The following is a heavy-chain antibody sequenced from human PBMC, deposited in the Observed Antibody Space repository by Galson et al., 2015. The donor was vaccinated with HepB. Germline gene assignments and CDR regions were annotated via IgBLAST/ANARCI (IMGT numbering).Heavy chain of an antibody. J-gene: IGHJ5*02. CDR3: ARVVSTVTTNVNWFDP. Sequence: SVKVSCKASGGTFSSYAISWVRQAPGQGLEWMGGVIPIFGIANYAQKFQGRVTITADKSTSTAYMELSSLRSEDTAVYYCARVVSTVTTNVNWFDPWGQGTLVTVSS. D-gene: IGHD4-17*01. V-gene: IGHV1-69*10. CDR2: VIPIFGIA. CDR1: GGTFSSYA.